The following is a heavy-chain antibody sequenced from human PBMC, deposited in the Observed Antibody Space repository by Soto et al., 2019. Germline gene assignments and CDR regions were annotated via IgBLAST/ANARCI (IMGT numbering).Heavy chain of an antibody. CDR2: IIPIFGTA. J-gene: IGHJ5*02. CDR3: TWSDKTAGNWFDP. Sequence: QVQLVQSGAEVKKPGSSVKVSCKASGGTFRSYAVGWVRQAPGQGLEWMGGIIPIFGTAEYAQKFRGRVTITAAESTSTAYMELISLQSEDTAVDFCTWSDKTAGNWFDPWGQGTLVTVSS. CDR1: GGTFRSYA. V-gene: IGHV1-69*12. D-gene: IGHD1-1*01.